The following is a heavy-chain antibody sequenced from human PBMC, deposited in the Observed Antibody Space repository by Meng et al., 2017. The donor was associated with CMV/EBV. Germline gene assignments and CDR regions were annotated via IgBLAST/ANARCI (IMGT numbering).Heavy chain of an antibody. CDR1: GGTFSSYA. J-gene: IGHJ5*02. CDR3: ARDYSGIAARPGFDP. Sequence: QVQLGQAGAEGKKPGSSGKVSCKASGGTFSSYAISWVRQAPGQGLGWMGGIIPIFGTANYAQKFQGRVTITADESTSTAYMELSSLRSEDTAVYYCARDYSGIAARPGFDPWGQGTLVTVSS. CDR2: IIPIFGTA. V-gene: IGHV1-69*12. D-gene: IGHD6-6*01.